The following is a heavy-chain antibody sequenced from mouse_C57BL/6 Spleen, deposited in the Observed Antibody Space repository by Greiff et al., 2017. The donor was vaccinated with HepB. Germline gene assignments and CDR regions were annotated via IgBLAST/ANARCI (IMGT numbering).Heavy chain of an antibody. V-gene: IGHV14-4*01. CDR2: IDPENGDT. Sequence: EVKLQESGAELVRPGASVKLSCTASGFNIKDDYMHWVKQRPEQGLEWIGWIDPENGDTEYASKFQGKATITADTSSNTAYLQLSSLTSEDTAVYYCTTGGLRRPFAYWGQGTLVTVSA. J-gene: IGHJ3*01. CDR1: GFNIKDDY. CDR3: TTGGLRRPFAY. D-gene: IGHD2-4*01.